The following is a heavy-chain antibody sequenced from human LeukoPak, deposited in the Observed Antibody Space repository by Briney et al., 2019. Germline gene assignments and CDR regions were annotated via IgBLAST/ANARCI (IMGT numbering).Heavy chain of an antibody. CDR2: ISGSGGST. D-gene: IGHD3-22*01. Sequence: GGSLRLSCAASGFTFSSYAMSWVRQAPGKGLEWVSAISGSGGSTYYADAVKGRFTISRDNSKTTMYLQMNSLRAADTAVYYCAKDLSYYDSSGKAGLDYWGQGTLVTVSS. J-gene: IGHJ4*02. CDR1: GFTFSSYA. V-gene: IGHV3-23*01. CDR3: AKDLSYYDSSGKAGLDY.